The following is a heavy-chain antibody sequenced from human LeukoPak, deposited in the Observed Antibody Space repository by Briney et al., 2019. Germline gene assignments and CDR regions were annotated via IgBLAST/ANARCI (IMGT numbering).Heavy chain of an antibody. CDR1: GHTFTSHD. Sequence: GASVKVSCKASGHTFTSHDFSWVRQAPGQGLEWMGWISAYNCNTKMGWISAYNGNTNYPQKLQGRVTMTTDTSTSTAYMELRTLRSDDTAVYYCARDRALIGSRYNWNKGSQRGSCWFDPWGQGTLVTVSS. D-gene: IGHD1-1*01. J-gene: IGHJ5*02. CDR2: ISAYNGNT. V-gene: IGHV1-18*01. CDR3: ARDRALIGSRYNWNKGSQRGSCWFDP.